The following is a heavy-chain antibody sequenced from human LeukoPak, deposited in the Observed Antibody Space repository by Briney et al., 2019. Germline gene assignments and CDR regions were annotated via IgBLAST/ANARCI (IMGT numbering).Heavy chain of an antibody. CDR3: ARAHLIAAAGYNWFDP. CDR2: INPNSGAT. Sequence: ASVKVSCKSSGYTFTAFYMHWVRQAPGQGLEWMGWINPNSGATNYAQKFQGRVTMTRDTSISTAYMELSRLRSDDTAVYYCARAHLIAAAGYNWFDPWGQGTLVTVSS. D-gene: IGHD6-13*01. V-gene: IGHV1-2*02. CDR1: GYTFTAFY. J-gene: IGHJ5*02.